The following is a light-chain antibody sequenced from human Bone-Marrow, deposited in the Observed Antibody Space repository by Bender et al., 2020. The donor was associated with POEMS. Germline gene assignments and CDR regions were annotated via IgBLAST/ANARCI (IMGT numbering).Light chain of an antibody. CDR2: EVS. V-gene: IGLV2-18*02. CDR3: CSYAGNRPLV. J-gene: IGLJ3*02. CDR1: SSDFGTYNR. Sequence: QSALTQPPSVSGSPGQSVTISCTGTSSDFGTYNRVSWYQQSPGTAPKLLIYEVSNRPSGVPDRFSGSKSGNTASLTISGLQTEDEADYFCCSYAGNRPLVFGGGTKLTVL.